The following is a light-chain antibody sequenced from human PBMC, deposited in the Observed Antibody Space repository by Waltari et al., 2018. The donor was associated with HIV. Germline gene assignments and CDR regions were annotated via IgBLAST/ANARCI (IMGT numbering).Light chain of an antibody. V-gene: IGKV3-20*01. Sequence: EIVLTQSPGTLSLSPGERAPLSCRDSQSVSSRYLAWYQQKPGQAPRLLIYGASSRATGIADRFSCSASGTDFTLTISRLEPEDVAVYYCQQYGSSPATFGQGTRLEIK. J-gene: IGKJ5*01. CDR3: QQYGSSPAT. CDR2: GAS. CDR1: QSVSSRY.